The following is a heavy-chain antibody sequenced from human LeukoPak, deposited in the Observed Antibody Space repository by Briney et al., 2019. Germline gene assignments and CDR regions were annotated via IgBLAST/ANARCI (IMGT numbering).Heavy chain of an antibody. CDR2: IYYSGST. CDR3: ARHTYNFNHARVFDY. D-gene: IGHD1-20*01. J-gene: IGHJ4*02. Sequence: SETLSLTCTVSGGSISSSSSYWGWIRQPPGKGLEWVASIYYSGSTYYYPSLKSRVTISVDTSNNQFSLKLSSVTAADTAVYYCARHTYNFNHARVFDYWGQGTLVTVSS. CDR1: GGSISSSSSY. V-gene: IGHV4-39*01.